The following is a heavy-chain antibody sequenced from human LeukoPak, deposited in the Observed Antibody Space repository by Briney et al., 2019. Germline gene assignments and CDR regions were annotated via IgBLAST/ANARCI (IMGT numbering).Heavy chain of an antibody. CDR2: IYPGDSDT. CDR1: GYSFTSYW. D-gene: IGHD3-3*01. J-gene: IGHJ3*02. CDR3: ARFRTYYDFWSGYSPPKTDDALDI. Sequence: GESLKISCKGSGYSFTSYWIGWVRQMPGKGLEWMGIIYPGDSDTRYSPSFQGQVTISADKSISTAYLQWSSLKASDTAMYYCARFRTYYDFWSGYSPPKTDDALDIWGQGTMVTVSS. V-gene: IGHV5-51*01.